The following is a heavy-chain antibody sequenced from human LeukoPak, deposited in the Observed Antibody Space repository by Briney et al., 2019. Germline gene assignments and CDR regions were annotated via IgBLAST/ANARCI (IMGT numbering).Heavy chain of an antibody. CDR3: VSFYETY. V-gene: IGHV3-74*01. CDR1: GNYW. D-gene: IGHD2/OR15-2a*01. J-gene: IGHJ4*02. CDR2: INSDGSWT. Sequence: GGSLRLSCAAFGNYWMHWVRQAPGKGLVWVSHINSDGSWTSYADSVKGRFTISKDNAKNTVYLQMNSLRAEDTAVYYCVSFYETYWGRGTLVTVSS.